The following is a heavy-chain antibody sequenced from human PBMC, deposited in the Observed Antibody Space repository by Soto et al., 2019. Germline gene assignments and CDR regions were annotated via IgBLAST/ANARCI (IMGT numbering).Heavy chain of an antibody. CDR1: GFTFSSYG. V-gene: IGHV3-23*01. J-gene: IGHJ4*02. CDR3: ARAFSGSYPNFDY. CDR2: ISGSGGST. Sequence: EVQLLESGGGLAQPGGSLRLSCAASGFTFSSYGMSWVRQAPGKGLEWVSGISGSGGSTYYADSVKGRFTISRDNSKSTLFLQMNSLRPEDTAVYYCARAFSGSYPNFDYWGQGTLVTVSS. D-gene: IGHD1-26*01.